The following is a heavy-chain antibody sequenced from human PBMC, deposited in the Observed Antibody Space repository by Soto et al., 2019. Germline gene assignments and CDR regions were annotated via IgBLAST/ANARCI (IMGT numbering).Heavy chain of an antibody. CDR3: ARAGYSSSLAY. Sequence: EVHLVESGGGLIQPGGSLRLSCAASGFSVSSFYMSWVRQAPGKGPVWVSGLSSGVATSYADSVKGRFTISRDRSKNTLSLQMNSLRVEDTAMYYCARAGYSSSLAYWGQGTLVTVSS. D-gene: IGHD6-13*01. CDR2: LSSGVAT. J-gene: IGHJ4*02. CDR1: GFSVSSFY. V-gene: IGHV3-53*01.